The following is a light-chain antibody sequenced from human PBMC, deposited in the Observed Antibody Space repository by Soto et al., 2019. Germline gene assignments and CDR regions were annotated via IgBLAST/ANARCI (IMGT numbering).Light chain of an antibody. CDR2: GNS. CDR3: QSYDSSLSAVV. CDR1: SSNIGAGYD. V-gene: IGLV1-40*01. J-gene: IGLJ2*01. Sequence: QSVLTQPPSVSGAPGQRVTISCTGSSSNIGAGYDVHWYQQLPGTAPKLLIYGNSNRPSGVPDRFSGSKSGTSASLAITGLQAEDAADYYCQSYDSSLSAVVFGGGAKLTVL.